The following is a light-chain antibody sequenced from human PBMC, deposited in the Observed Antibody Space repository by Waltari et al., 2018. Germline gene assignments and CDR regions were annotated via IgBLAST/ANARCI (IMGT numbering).Light chain of an antibody. Sequence: QSALTQPASVSGSPGQSITISCTGTSSDIGSYKLCSWYQQHPGKAPKLMIYEVSKRPSGVSNRFSGSKSGNTASLTISGLQAEDEADYYCCSYAGSSTLNVVFGGGTKLTVL. CDR3: CSYAGSSTLNVV. J-gene: IGLJ2*01. V-gene: IGLV2-23*02. CDR2: EVS. CDR1: SSDIGSYKL.